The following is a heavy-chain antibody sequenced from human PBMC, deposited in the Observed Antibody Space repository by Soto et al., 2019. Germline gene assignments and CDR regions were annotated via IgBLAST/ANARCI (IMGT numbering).Heavy chain of an antibody. V-gene: IGHV3-21*01. J-gene: IGHJ4*02. Sequence: GGSLRLSCAASGFTFSSYSMNWVRQAPGKGLEWVSSISSSSYIYYADSVKGRFTISRDNAKNSLYLQMNSLRAEDTAVYYCASSRDYDFWSGYYTHFDYWGQGTLVTVSS. CDR2: ISSSSYI. CDR1: GFTFSSYS. D-gene: IGHD3-3*01. CDR3: ASSRDYDFWSGYYTHFDY.